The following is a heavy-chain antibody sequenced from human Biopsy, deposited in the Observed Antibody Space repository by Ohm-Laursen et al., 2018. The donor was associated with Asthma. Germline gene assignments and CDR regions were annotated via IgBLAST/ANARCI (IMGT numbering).Heavy chain of an antibody. CDR3: ARQSGQDYGDSSGFDI. J-gene: IGHJ3*02. CDR1: GFVFSQSG. D-gene: IGHD3-22*01. Sequence: SLRLSCAASGFVFSQSGMHWVRQAPGKGLEWVALISPDGHNKYYKDSVKGRFTISRDNSKLRLYLEINSLRVEDSAVYFCARQSGQDYGDSSGFDIWGQGTKVAVSS. CDR2: ISPDGHNK. V-gene: IGHV3-30*03.